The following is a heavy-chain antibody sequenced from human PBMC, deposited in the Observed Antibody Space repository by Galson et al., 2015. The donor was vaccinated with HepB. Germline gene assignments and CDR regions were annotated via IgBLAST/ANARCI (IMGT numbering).Heavy chain of an antibody. Sequence: SLRLSCAASGFTFGTYGMHWIRQAPGKGLEWVAVISYDESHKYYADSVKGRFTISRDNSMNTVYLQMYSLRVEDTAVYYCAKDVLVGSGTAPLWNHFDYWGQGALVTVSS. D-gene: IGHD1-1*01. V-gene: IGHV3-30*18. CDR1: GFTFGTYG. CDR2: ISYDESHK. J-gene: IGHJ4*02. CDR3: AKDVLVGSGTAPLWNHFDY.